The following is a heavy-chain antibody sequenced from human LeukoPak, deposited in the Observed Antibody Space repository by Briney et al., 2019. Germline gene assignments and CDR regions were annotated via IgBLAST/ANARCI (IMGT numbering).Heavy chain of an antibody. Sequence: SETLSLTCTVSGGXIDSSDYYWDWIRQPPGKRLEWLGSINYSGNTYYNPSLKSRVTITVDMSRNQFSLQLRSVTAADTAVYYCARRGIYSGYDGAAFWGQGTMVTVSS. CDR2: INYSGNT. CDR1: GGXIDSSDYY. D-gene: IGHD5-12*01. V-gene: IGHV4-39*01. CDR3: ARRGIYSGYDGAAF. J-gene: IGHJ3*01.